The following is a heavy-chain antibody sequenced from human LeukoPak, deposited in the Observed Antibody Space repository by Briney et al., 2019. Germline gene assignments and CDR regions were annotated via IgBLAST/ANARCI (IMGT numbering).Heavy chain of an antibody. V-gene: IGHV4-34*01. D-gene: IGHD1-26*01. CDR2: INHSGST. CDR3: ARGRTRSYRRLKLGDYFDY. Sequence: SETLSLTCAVYGGSFSGYYWSWLRQPPGKGLEWIGEINHSGSTNYNPSLKSRVTISVDTSKNQFSLKLSSVTAAATAVYYCARGRTRSYRRLKLGDYFDYWGQGTLVTVSS. J-gene: IGHJ4*02. CDR1: GGSFSGYY.